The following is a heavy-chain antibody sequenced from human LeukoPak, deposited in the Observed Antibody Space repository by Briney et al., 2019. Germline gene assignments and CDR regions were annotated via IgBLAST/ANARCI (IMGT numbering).Heavy chain of an antibody. V-gene: IGHV3-23*01. CDR2: ISGSSST. CDR3: ARWAPQYCSSTSCYVWYYFDY. J-gene: IGHJ4*02. D-gene: IGHD2-2*01. Sequence: GGSLRLSCATSGFTFSSYAMTWVRQAPGKGLEWVSAISGSSSTYYADSVKGRFTVSRDNSNNMMYLQMNSLRAEDTAVYYCARWAPQYCSSTSCYVWYYFDYWGQGTLVTVSS. CDR1: GFTFSSYA.